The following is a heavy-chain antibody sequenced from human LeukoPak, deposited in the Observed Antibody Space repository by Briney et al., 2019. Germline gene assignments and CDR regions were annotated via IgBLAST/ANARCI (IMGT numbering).Heavy chain of an antibody. Sequence: ASVKVSCKASGYTFTRFGFSWVRQAPGQGLEWMGWVSTSTDNTNYAQNLQGRVTMTTDTSSNTAYMELRGLTSDDTAVYYCTRDHVAVAGTTDYWGQGTLVTVSS. D-gene: IGHD6-19*01. J-gene: IGHJ4*02. V-gene: IGHV1-18*01. CDR1: GYTFTRFG. CDR3: TRDHVAVAGTTDY. CDR2: VSTSTDNT.